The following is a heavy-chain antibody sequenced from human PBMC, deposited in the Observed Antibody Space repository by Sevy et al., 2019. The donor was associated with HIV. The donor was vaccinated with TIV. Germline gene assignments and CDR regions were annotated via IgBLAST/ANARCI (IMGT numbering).Heavy chain of an antibody. J-gene: IGHJ4*02. D-gene: IGHD3-10*01. CDR1: GFTFSSYA. V-gene: IGHV3-64D*06. CDR3: VKGHGSGSYYNDY. CDR2: ISSNGGST. Sequence: GGSLRLSCSASGFTFSSYAMHWVRQAPGKGLEYVSAISSNGGSTYYADSVKGRFTISRDNSKNTLYLQMSSLRAEDTAVYYSVKGHGSGSYYNDYWGQGTLVTVSS.